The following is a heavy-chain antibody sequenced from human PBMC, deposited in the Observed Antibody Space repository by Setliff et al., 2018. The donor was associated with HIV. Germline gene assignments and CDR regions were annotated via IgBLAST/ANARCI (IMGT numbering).Heavy chain of an antibody. CDR1: GFTFSSYG. J-gene: IGHJ4*02. CDR2: IRYDGSNK. D-gene: IGHD3-22*01. CDR3: ATPFWDYDSSGSFDY. Sequence: GSLRLSCAASGFTFSSYGMHWVRLAPGKGLEWVAFIRYDGSNKYYADSVKGRFTISRDNSKNTLYLQMNSLRAEDTAVYYCATPFWDYDSSGSFDYWGQGTLVTVSS. V-gene: IGHV3-30*02.